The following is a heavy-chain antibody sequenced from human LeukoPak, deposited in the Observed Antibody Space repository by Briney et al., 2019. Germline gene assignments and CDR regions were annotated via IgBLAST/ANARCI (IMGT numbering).Heavy chain of an antibody. D-gene: IGHD5-18*01. V-gene: IGHV4-30-2*01. Sequence: PSQTLSLTCTVSGGSISSGGYYWSWIRQPPGKGLEWIGYIYHSGSTYYNPSLKSRVTISVDRSKNQFSLKLSSVTAADTAVYYCARDTAMVGAFDIWGQGTMVTVSS. CDR3: ARDTAMVGAFDI. J-gene: IGHJ3*02. CDR1: GGSISSGGYY. CDR2: IYHSGST.